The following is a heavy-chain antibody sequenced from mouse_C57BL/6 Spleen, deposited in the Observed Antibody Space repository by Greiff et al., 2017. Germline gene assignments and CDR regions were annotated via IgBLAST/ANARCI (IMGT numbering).Heavy chain of an antibody. Sequence: EVQVVESGGGLAQPGGSLSLSCAASGFTFTDYYMSWVRQPPGKALEWLGFIRNKANGYTTEYSASVKGRFTISRDNSQSILYLQMNALRAEDSATYYCARSDYDYAMDYWGQGTSVTVSS. D-gene: IGHD2-4*01. J-gene: IGHJ4*01. CDR1: GFTFTDYY. CDR3: ARSDYDYAMDY. CDR2: IRNKANGYTT. V-gene: IGHV7-3*01.